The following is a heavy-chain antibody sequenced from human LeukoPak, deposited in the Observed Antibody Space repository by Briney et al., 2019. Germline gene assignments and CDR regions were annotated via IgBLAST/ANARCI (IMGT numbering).Heavy chain of an antibody. Sequence: SETLSLTCTVSGGFISPYYWSWIRQPPGKGLEWIGYVYYTGSTNYNPSLKSRVTMSVDASRNQFSLKLDSVTAADTAVYYCAEYIRRSGTYNFDFWGQGTLVTVSS. CDR1: GGFISPYY. CDR2: VYYTGST. V-gene: IGHV4-59*13. J-gene: IGHJ4*02. D-gene: IGHD5-24*01. CDR3: AEYIRRSGTYNFDF.